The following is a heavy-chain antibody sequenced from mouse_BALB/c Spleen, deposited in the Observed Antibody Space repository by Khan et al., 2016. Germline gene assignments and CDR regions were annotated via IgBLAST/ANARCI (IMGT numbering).Heavy chain of an antibody. J-gene: IGHJ4*01. V-gene: IGHV1S135*01. Sequence: VQLQQSGPELMKPGASVKISCKASGYSFTSYYMHWVKQSHGKSLEWIGYIDPFNGGTSYNQKFKGKATLTVDKSFSTAYMHLSSLTSEDSAVYYCASSTQSFYAMDYWGQGTSVTVSS. CDR2: IDPFNGGT. D-gene: IGHD1-1*01. CDR1: GYSFTSYY. CDR3: ASSTQSFYAMDY.